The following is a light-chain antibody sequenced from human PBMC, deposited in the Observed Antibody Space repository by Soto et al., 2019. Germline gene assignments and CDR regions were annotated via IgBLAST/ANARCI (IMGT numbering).Light chain of an antibody. CDR1: QGISSW. J-gene: IGKJ1*01. CDR3: QQYSLYWT. V-gene: IGKV1-5*01. CDR2: DAS. Sequence: DIQMTQSPATLSASVGERVTITCRASQGISSWVAWHQQKPGKVPKILIYDASTLQSGVPSRLSGSGSGTEFTLTITSLQPDDSATYYCQQYSLYWTFGQGTKVDIK.